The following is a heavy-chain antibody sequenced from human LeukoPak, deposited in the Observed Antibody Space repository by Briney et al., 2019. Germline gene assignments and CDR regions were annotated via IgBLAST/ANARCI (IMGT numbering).Heavy chain of an antibody. CDR1: GFTFSTYS. V-gene: IGHV3-21*01. CDR3: VRIPNSANFPNWFDP. J-gene: IGHJ5*02. D-gene: IGHD2/OR15-2a*01. Sequence: GGSLRLSCATSGFTFSTYSMNWVRQAPGQGLEWVSSIGTSSSSISYADSVRGRFTISRDNARNSLYLQMNSLRAEDTAVYYCVRIPNSANFPNWFDPWGQGTLVTVSS. CDR2: IGTSSSSI.